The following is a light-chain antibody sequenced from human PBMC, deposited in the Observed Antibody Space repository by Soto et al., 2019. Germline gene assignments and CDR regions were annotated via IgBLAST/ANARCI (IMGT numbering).Light chain of an antibody. V-gene: IGKV1-12*01. CDR3: QQTHSLPLS. J-gene: IGKJ3*01. Sequence: IQMTQSPSSVSASVGDRVTMTCRASQGVGGWLAWYQQKPGKVPKLLIYATSSLHSGGPSRFSGSGSGTDFNLSISSLQPEDFATYYCQQTHSLPLSFVPGTKVDIK. CDR2: ATS. CDR1: QGVGGW.